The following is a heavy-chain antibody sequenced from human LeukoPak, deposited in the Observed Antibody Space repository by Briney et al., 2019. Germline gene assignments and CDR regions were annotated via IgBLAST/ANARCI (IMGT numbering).Heavy chain of an antibody. D-gene: IGHD3-9*01. CDR3: ARDYYDILTGDY. J-gene: IGHJ4*02. Sequence: GPVKVSCKASGYTFTSYYMHWVRQAPGQGLEWMGIINPSGGSTSYAQKFQGRVTMTRDTSTSTVYMELSSLRSEDTAVYYCARDYYDILTGDYWGQGTLVTVSS. V-gene: IGHV1-46*01. CDR1: GYTFTSYY. CDR2: INPSGGST.